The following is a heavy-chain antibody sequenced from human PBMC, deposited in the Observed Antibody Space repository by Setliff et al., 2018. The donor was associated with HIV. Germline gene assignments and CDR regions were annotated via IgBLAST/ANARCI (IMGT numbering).Heavy chain of an antibody. CDR3: AKERGDGHGYYFHY. V-gene: IGHV3-30*02. CDR1: GFIFSDYG. D-gene: IGHD3-3*01. J-gene: IGHJ4*02. Sequence: LRLSCAASGFIFSDYGMHWVRQAPGKGLEWVAHIRFDGNREYYADSVKGRFTVPRDNSKDTVFLEIHSLRAGDTAVYYCAKERGDGHGYYFHYWGQGTLVTVSS. CDR2: IRFDGNRE.